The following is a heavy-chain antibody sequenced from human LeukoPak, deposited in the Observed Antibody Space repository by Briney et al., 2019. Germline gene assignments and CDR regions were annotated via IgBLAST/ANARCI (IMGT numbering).Heavy chain of an antibody. CDR2: ISGSGGST. CDR1: GFTFSSYA. J-gene: IGHJ4*02. CDR3: ARQAAYYDFWSGYYTD. Sequence: GGSLRLSCAASGFTFSSYAMSWVRQAPGKGLEWVSAISGSGGSTYYADSVKGRFTISRDKSKNTLYLQMNSLRAEDTAVYYCARQAAYYDFWSGYYTDWGQGTLVTVSS. D-gene: IGHD3-3*01. V-gene: IGHV3-23*01.